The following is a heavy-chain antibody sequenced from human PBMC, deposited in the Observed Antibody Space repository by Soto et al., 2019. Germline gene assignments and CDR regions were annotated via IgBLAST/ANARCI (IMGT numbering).Heavy chain of an antibody. Sequence: ASVKVSCKASGGTFSNYVVNWVRQAPGQGLEWMGRIIPISGAANYAQKFQGRVTITADKSTSTSYMELSSLRSEDTAVYYCARDMTRTVVPYFDFWGQGTLVTSPQ. CDR2: IIPISGAA. CDR1: GGTFSNYV. J-gene: IGHJ4*02. CDR3: ARDMTRTVVPYFDF. V-gene: IGHV1-69*06. D-gene: IGHD1-7*01.